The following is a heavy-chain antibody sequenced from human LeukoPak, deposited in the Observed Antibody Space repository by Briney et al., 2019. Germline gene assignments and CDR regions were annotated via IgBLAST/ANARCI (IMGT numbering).Heavy chain of an antibody. D-gene: IGHD5-18*01. Sequence: GRSLRLSCAASGLTFSSYAMHWVRQAPGKGLERVAVISYDGSNKYYADSVKGRFTISRDNSKNTLYLQMNSLRAEDTAVYYCARADTAMVFDYWGQGTLVTVSS. CDR2: ISYDGSNK. CDR3: ARADTAMVFDY. V-gene: IGHV3-30*04. CDR1: GLTFSSYA. J-gene: IGHJ4*02.